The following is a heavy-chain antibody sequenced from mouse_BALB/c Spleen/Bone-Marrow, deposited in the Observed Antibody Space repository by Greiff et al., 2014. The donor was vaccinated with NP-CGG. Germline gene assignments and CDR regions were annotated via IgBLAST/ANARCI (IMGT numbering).Heavy chain of an antibody. Sequence: EVMLVESGAELVKPGASVKLSCTASGFNIKDTYMHWVKQRPEQGLEWIGRIDPANGNTKYDPKFQGKATITADTSSNTAYLQLSSLTSEDTAVYYGAAYYYGSSCGFAYWGQGTLVTVSA. D-gene: IGHD1-1*01. V-gene: IGHV14-3*02. J-gene: IGHJ3*01. CDR2: IDPANGNT. CDR1: GFNIKDTY. CDR3: AAYYYGSSCGFAY.